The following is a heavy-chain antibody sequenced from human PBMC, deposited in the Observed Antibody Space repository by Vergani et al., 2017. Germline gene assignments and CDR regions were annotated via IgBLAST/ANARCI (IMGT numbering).Heavy chain of an antibody. CDR2: IKSTFDRGTT. CDR1: GFSFRNAW. Sequence: EVQLVESGGGIVKPGGSLRLSCVASGFSFRNAWMNWVRRTPGKGLELVGRIKSTFDRGTTDYAAAVKGRFTMSRDDSKNTLFLQMNGLKTEDIGVYYCTTDPRDCCDGSCYWLRHDHYYGMDVWGQGTTVTVSS. CDR3: TTDPRDCCDGSCYWLRHDHYYGMDV. D-gene: IGHD5-12*01. V-gene: IGHV3-15*07. J-gene: IGHJ6*02.